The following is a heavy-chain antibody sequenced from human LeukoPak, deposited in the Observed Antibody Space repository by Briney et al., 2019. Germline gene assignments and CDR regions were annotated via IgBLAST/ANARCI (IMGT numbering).Heavy chain of an antibody. Sequence: SETLSLTCTVSGGPISGYYWSWIRQPPGKGLEWIGYIYYTGSTNYNPSLKSRVTMSVDTSKNQFSLSLSSVTPADTAVYYCSRVSLPANYASSGYYPFDYWGQGTLVTVSS. V-gene: IGHV4-59*01. J-gene: IGHJ4*02. D-gene: IGHD3-22*01. CDR2: IYYTGST. CDR3: SRVSLPANYASSGYYPFDY. CDR1: GGPISGYY.